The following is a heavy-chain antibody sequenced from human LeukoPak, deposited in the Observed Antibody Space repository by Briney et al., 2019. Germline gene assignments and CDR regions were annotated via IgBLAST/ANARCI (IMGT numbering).Heavy chain of an antibody. Sequence: TSSETLSLTCTVSGGSISSYYWSWIRQPPGKGLEWIGYIYYSGSTNYNPSLKSRVTISVDTSKNQFSLKLSSVTAADTAVYYCARQRYDSSGYYYEVGGGVFDYWGQGTLVTVSS. CDR2: IYYSGST. J-gene: IGHJ4*02. D-gene: IGHD3-22*01. CDR3: ARQRYDSSGYYYEVGGGVFDY. CDR1: GGSISSYY. V-gene: IGHV4-59*01.